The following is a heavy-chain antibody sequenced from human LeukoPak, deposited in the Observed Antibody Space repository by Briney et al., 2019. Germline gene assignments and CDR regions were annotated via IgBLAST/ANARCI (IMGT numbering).Heavy chain of an antibody. CDR2: IITYNGNT. CDR3: AKTTVTSEVYFYYYMDV. J-gene: IGHJ6*03. CDR1: GYTFTSYG. V-gene: IGHV1-18*01. D-gene: IGHD4-17*01. Sequence: ASVKVSCKTSGYTFTSYGLSWVRQAPGQGLEWMGCIITYNGNTYYSQKLQGRVTMTTDTSTSTAYMELRSLRSDDTAVYYCAKTTVTSEVYFYYYMDVWGKGTTVTVSS.